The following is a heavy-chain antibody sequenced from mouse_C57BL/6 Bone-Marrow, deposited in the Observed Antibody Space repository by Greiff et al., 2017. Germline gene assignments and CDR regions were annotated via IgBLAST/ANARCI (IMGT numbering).Heavy chain of an antibody. CDR1: GYTFTSYW. V-gene: IGHV1-69*01. Sequence: QVQLQQPGAELVMPGASVKLSCKASGYTFTSYWMHWVKQRPGQGLEWIGEIDPSDSYTNYNQKFKGKSTLTVDKSSSPAYMQLSSLTSEDSAVYYCAREGYYAMDYWGQGTSVTVSS. J-gene: IGHJ4*01. CDR3: AREGYYAMDY. CDR2: IDPSDSYT.